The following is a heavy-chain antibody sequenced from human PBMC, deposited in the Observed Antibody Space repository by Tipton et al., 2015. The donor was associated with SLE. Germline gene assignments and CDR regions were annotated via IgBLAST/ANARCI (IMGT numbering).Heavy chain of an antibody. V-gene: IGHV4-59*01. CDR2: IYYSGST. D-gene: IGHD2-15*01. Sequence: TLSLTCTDSGGSISSYYWSWIRQPPGKGLEWIGYIYYSGSTNYNPSLKSRVTISVDTSKNQFSLKLSSVTAADTAVYYCAICCSGGSFDYWGQGTLVTVSS. CDR1: GGSISSYY. CDR3: AICCSGGSFDY. J-gene: IGHJ4*02.